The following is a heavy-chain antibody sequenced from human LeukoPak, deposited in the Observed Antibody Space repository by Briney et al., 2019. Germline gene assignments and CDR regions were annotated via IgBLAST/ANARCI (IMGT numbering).Heavy chain of an antibody. V-gene: IGHV1-46*01. Sequence: ASVKVSCKASGYTFTSYDINWVRQAPGQGLEWMGIINPSGGSTSYAQKFQGRVTMTRDTSTSTVYMELSSLRSEDTAVYYCARDAGNFDWLRTIDYWGQGTLVTVSS. CDR3: ARDAGNFDWLRTIDY. CDR1: GYTFTSYD. J-gene: IGHJ4*02. D-gene: IGHD3-9*01. CDR2: INPSGGST.